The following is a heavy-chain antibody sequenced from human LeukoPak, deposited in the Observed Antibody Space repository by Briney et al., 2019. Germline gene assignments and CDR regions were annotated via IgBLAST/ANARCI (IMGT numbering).Heavy chain of an antibody. CDR1: GCSISSYY. Sequence: SETLSLTCTVSGCSISSYYWSWLRQPPGEGLEWIGYIYYSGSTNYNPSLKSRVTISVDTSKNQLSLKLSSVTAADTAVYYCARGEDDYGDYVHDYWGQGTLVTVSS. CDR3: ARGEDDYGDYVHDY. J-gene: IGHJ4*02. V-gene: IGHV4-59*01. CDR2: IYYSGST. D-gene: IGHD4-17*01.